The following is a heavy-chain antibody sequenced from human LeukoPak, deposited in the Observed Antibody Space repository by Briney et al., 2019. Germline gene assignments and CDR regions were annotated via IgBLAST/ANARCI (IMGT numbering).Heavy chain of an antibody. Sequence: GGSLRLSCAASGFTFSSYAMSWVRQAPGKGLEWVSGVNWNGGSTGYADSVKGRFTISRDNAKNSLYLQMNSLRAEDTALYYCARRRVTVVRGVDITSYYFDYWGQGTLVTVSS. D-gene: IGHD3-10*01. CDR1: GFTFSSYA. CDR3: ARRRVTVVRGVDITSYYFDY. CDR2: VNWNGGST. V-gene: IGHV3-20*04. J-gene: IGHJ4*02.